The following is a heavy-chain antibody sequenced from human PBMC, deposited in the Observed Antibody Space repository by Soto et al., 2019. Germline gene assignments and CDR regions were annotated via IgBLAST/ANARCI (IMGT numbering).Heavy chain of an antibody. CDR3: ARDETYTAGWYFER. J-gene: IGHJ4*02. D-gene: IGHD6-19*01. CDR2: ISGYNGKT. CDR1: GYMFNSYG. V-gene: IGHV1-18*01. Sequence: QVQLVQSGAEVKKRGASVKVSCKASGYMFNSYGMSWLRQAPGQGLEWIGWISGYNGKTDLAQKFQVRVTMTTEASTSTVYMELTILRFDDTARYYCARDETYTAGWYFERWGQGTLVTVTS.